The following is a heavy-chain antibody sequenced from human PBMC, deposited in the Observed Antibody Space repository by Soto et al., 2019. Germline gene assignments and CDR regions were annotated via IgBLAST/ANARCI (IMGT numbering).Heavy chain of an antibody. D-gene: IGHD3-9*01. Sequence: GGSLRLSCAASGFTFSSYGMHWVRQAPGKGLEWVAVISYDGSNKYYADSVKGRFTISRDNSKNTLYLQMNSLRAEDTAVYYCTRYYDILTGPDDYWGQGTLVTVSS. V-gene: IGHV3-30*03. CDR3: TRYYDILTGPDDY. CDR1: GFTFSSYG. CDR2: ISYDGSNK. J-gene: IGHJ4*02.